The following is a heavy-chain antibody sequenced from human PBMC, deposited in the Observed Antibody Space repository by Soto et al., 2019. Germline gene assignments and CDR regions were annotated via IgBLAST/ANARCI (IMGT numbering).Heavy chain of an antibody. CDR3: AKDPLRYIVVVGAAKLYGMDV. V-gene: IGHV3-30*18. CDR1: GFTFSSYG. J-gene: IGHJ6*04. CDR2: ISYDGSNK. Sequence: GGSLRLSCAASGFTFSSYGMHWVRQAPGKGLEWVAVISYDGSNKYYADSVKGRFTISRDNSKYTLYLQMNSLRAEDTAVYYCAKDPLRYIVVVGAAKLYGMDVWGEATTVTVSS. D-gene: IGHD2-15*01.